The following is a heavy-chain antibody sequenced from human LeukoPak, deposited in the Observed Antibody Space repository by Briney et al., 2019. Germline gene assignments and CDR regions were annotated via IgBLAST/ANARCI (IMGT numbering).Heavy chain of an antibody. J-gene: IGHJ4*02. CDR2: INPNSGGT. Sequence: ASVKVSCKASGYTYTGYYMHWVRQAPGQGLEWMGWINPNSGGTNYAQKFQGRVTMTRDTSISTAYMELSRLRSDDTAVYYCASPLRLGELSFAYWGQGTLVTVSS. V-gene: IGHV1-2*02. CDR1: GYTYTGYY. D-gene: IGHD3-16*02. CDR3: ASPLRLGELSFAY.